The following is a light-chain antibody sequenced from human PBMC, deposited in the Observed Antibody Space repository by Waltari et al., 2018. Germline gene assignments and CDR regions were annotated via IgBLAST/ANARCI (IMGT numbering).Light chain of an antibody. Sequence: DIQMTQSPSTLSASVGDRVTITCRASQRLINLLAWFQQKPGKAPKLLIYKASNLESGVPSRVSGSGSGTEFTLTISSLQPDDFATYYCQQYMTNSWTFGQGTRVEVK. CDR3: QQYMTNSWT. J-gene: IGKJ1*01. V-gene: IGKV1-5*03. CDR2: KAS. CDR1: QRLINL.